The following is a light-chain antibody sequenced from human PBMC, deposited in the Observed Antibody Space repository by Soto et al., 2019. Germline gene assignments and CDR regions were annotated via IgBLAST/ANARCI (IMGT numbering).Light chain of an antibody. J-gene: IGLJ1*01. Sequence: QSALTQSPSASESPGQSVTISCTGTSSDIGGYNSVSWYQQHPGKAPKVMIYDVTKRPSGVPDRFSGSKSGNTASLTVSALQAEDGPDYYCSSYTDRKNLVFGSGTKVTVL. CDR2: DVT. CDR1: SSDIGGYNS. V-gene: IGLV2-8*01. CDR3: SSYTDRKNLV.